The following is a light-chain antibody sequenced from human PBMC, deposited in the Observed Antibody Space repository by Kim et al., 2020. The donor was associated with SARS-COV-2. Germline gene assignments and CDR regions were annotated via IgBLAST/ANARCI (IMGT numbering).Light chain of an antibody. CDR1: RSNIGSNT. Sequence: ELTQPPSASGTPGQRVTISCSGSRSNIGSNTVNWYQHLPGTAPKVLMYTDNERPSGVPDRFSGSKSGTSASLVISALQSEDEADYYRAAWDDSLSGRVFGGGTQLTVL. V-gene: IGLV1-44*01. J-gene: IGLJ3*02. CDR3: AAWDDSLSGRV. CDR2: TDN.